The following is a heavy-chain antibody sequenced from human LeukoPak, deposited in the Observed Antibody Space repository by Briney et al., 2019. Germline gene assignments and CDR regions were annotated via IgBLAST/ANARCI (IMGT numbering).Heavy chain of an antibody. Sequence: ASVKVPCKASGYTFTGYYMHWVRQAPGQGLEWMGWINPNSGGTNYAQKFQGRVTMTRDTSISTAYMELSRLRSDDMAVYYCARDRRQYSSSSCWFDPWGQGTLVTVSS. CDR1: GYTFTGYY. CDR2: INPNSGGT. D-gene: IGHD6-13*01. V-gene: IGHV1-2*02. J-gene: IGHJ5*02. CDR3: ARDRRQYSSSSCWFDP.